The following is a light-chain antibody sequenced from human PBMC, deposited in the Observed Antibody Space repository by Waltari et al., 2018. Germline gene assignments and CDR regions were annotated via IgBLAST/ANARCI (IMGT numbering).Light chain of an antibody. Sequence: EVVMTQSPATLSVSPGERATLSSRASQSVSTNLAWSQQKPGQAPRLLIYGAAVRATDIPARFSGSGSGTEFTLTISSLQSEDFAVYYCHQYNDWPPTFGQGTTVEIK. CDR1: QSVSTN. CDR2: GAA. V-gene: IGKV3-15*01. J-gene: IGKJ1*01. CDR3: HQYNDWPPT.